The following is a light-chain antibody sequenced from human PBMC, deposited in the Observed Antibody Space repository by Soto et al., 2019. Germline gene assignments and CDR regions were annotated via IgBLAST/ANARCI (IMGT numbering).Light chain of an antibody. V-gene: IGLV2-14*01. CDR2: GVT. Sequence: QSALTQPASVSGSPGQSITISCTGTSSDVGGYNYVSWYQQHPGIAPKLLIYGVTNRPSGVSPRFSGSKSGNTASLTISGLQAEDEADYHCSSYTSASTLLYLCRTGTKLTVL. CDR3: SSYTSASTLLYL. CDR1: SSDVGGYNY. J-gene: IGLJ1*01.